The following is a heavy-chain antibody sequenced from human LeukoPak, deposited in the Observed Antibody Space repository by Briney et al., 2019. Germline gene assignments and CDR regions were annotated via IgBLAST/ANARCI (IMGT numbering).Heavy chain of an antibody. V-gene: IGHV3-21*01. J-gene: IGHJ6*02. D-gene: IGHD1-14*01. CDR2: ISSSSSYI. Sequence: GGSLRLSCAASGFTFSSYSMNWVRQAPGKGLEWVSSISSSSSYIYYADSLKGRFTISRDNSKNTLYLQMNSLRAEDTAVYYCARASGRYYYYGMDVWGQGTTVTVSS. CDR3: ARASGRYYYYGMDV. CDR1: GFTFSSYS.